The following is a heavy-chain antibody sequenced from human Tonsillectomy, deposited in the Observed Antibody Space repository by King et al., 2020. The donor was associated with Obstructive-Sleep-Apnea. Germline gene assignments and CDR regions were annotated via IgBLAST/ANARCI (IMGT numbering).Heavy chain of an antibody. J-gene: IGHJ3*02. CDR2: ISSSSSTI. CDR1: GFTFSSYS. CDR3: ARDFVVVVAATQGFDI. D-gene: IGHD2-15*01. Sequence: VQLVESGGGLVQPGGSLRLSCAASGFTFSSYSMNWVRQAPGKGLEWVSYISSSSSTIYYADSVKGRFTISRANAKNSLYLQMNSLRAEDTAVYYCARDFVVVVAATQGFDIWGQGTMVTVSS. V-gene: IGHV3-48*01.